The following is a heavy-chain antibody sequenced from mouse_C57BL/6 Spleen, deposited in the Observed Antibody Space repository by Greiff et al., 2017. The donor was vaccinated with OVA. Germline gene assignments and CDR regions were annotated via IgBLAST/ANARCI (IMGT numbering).Heavy chain of an antibody. V-gene: IGHV1-19*01. J-gene: IGHJ4*01. D-gene: IGHD2-5*01. CDR1: GYTFTDYY. Sequence: EVQLQQSGPVLVKPGASVKMSCKASGYTFTDYYMNWVKQSHGKSLEWIGVINPYNGGTSYNQKFKGKATLTVDKSSSTAYMELNSLTSEDSAVYYCARALYSNYVVYYAMDYWGQGTSVTVSS. CDR2: INPYNGGT. CDR3: ARALYSNYVVYYAMDY.